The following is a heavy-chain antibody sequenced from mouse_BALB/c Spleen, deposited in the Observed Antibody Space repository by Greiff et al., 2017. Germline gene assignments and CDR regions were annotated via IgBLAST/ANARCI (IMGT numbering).Heavy chain of an antibody. V-gene: IGHV14-3*02. CDR2: IDPANGNT. Sequence: VQLKQSGAELVKPGASVKLSCTASGFNIKDTYMPWVKQRPEQGLEWIGRIDPANGNTKYDPKFQGKATITADTSSNTAYLQLSSLTSEDTAVYYCAREGYDYDGGLAYWGQGTLVTVSA. CDR3: AREGYDYDGGLAY. J-gene: IGHJ3*01. D-gene: IGHD2-4*01. CDR1: GFNIKDTY.